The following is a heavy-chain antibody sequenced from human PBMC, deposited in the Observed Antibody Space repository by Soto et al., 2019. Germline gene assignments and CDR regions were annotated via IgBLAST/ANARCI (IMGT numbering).Heavy chain of an antibody. Sequence: GKGLEWIGYIYYSGSTNYNPSLKSRVTISVDTSKNQFSLKLSSVTAADTAVYYCARDRRGSYGSYYYYYGMDVWGQGTTVTVSS. CDR2: IYYSGST. V-gene: IGHV4-59*01. D-gene: IGHD1-26*01. CDR3: ARDRRGSYGSYYYYYGMDV. J-gene: IGHJ6*02.